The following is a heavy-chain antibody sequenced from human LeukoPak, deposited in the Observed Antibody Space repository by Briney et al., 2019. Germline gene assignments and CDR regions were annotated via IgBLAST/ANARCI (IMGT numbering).Heavy chain of an antibody. CDR3: ARPGIAAAGEAFDY. J-gene: IGHJ4*02. V-gene: IGHV1-69*04. D-gene: IGHD6-13*01. CDR2: IIPILGIA. CDR1: GGTFSSYA. Sequence: SVKVSCKASGGTFSSYAISWVRQAPGQGLEWMGRIIPILGIANYAQKFQGRVTITADKSTSTAYMELSSLRSEDTAVYYCARPGIAAAGEAFDYWGQGTLVTVSS.